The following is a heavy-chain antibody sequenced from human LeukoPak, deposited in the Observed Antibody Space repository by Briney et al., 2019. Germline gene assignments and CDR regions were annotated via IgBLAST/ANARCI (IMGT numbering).Heavy chain of an antibody. J-gene: IGHJ3*02. Sequence: SLRLSCAASGFTFSSYGMHWVRQAPGKGVEGVAVISYDGSNKYYAESVKGGFTISRENAKKTLYMQMNREREEETDVYYGAKSILTGYYRVPIDAFDIWGQGTMVTVSS. CDR3: AKSILTGYYRVPIDAFDI. D-gene: IGHD3-9*01. CDR2: ISYDGSNK. V-gene: IGHV3-30*18. CDR1: GFTFSSYG.